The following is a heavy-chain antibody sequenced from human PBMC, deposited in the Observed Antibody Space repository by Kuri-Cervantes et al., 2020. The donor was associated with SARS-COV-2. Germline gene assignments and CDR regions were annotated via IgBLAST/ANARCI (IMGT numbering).Heavy chain of an antibody. CDR1: GFTFSSYA. J-gene: IGHJ6*02. D-gene: IGHD2-2*01. Sequence: GESLKISCSASGFTFSSYAMHWVRQAPGKGLEYVSAISSNGGSTYYADSVKGRFTISRDNAKNSLYLQMNSLRAEDTAVYYCARDYVVVVPAAMTLYYYYGMDVWGQGTPVTVSS. V-gene: IGHV3-64*04. CDR2: ISSNGGST. CDR3: ARDYVVVVPAAMTLYYYYGMDV.